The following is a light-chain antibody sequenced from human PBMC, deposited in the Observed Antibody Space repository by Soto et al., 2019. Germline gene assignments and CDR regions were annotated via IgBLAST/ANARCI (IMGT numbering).Light chain of an antibody. J-gene: IGLJ1*01. Sequence: QSALTQPPSASGSPGQSVTISCTGTSSDVGGYNYVSWYQQHPGKAPKLMIYEVSKRPSGDPDRFSGSKSGNTASLTVSGLQAEDEADYYCSSYAGSLYVFGTGTKVTVL. CDR2: EVS. V-gene: IGLV2-8*01. CDR1: SSDVGGYNY. CDR3: SSYAGSLYV.